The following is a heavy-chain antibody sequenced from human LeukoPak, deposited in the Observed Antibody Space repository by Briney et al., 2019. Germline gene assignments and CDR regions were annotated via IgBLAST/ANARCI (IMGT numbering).Heavy chain of an antibody. D-gene: IGHD2-2*01. J-gene: IGHJ6*04. Sequence: RASVKVSCKASGYTFTGYYMHWVRQAPGQGLEWMGWINPNSGGTNYAQKFQGRVTMTRDTSTSTAYMELSRLRSDDTAVYYCASSGYCSSTSCYSALDVWGKGTTVTVSS. CDR2: INPNSGGT. CDR1: GYTFTGYY. CDR3: ASSGYCSSTSCYSALDV. V-gene: IGHV1-2*02.